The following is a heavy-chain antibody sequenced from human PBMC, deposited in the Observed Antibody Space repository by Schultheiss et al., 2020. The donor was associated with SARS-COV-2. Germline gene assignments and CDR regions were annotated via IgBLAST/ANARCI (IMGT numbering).Heavy chain of an antibody. V-gene: IGHV4-59*01. CDR1: GGSISSYY. CDR2: IYYSGST. CDR3: ARGVRGYYYGMDV. D-gene: IGHD3-10*01. J-gene: IGHJ6*02. Sequence: SQTLSLTCTVSGGSISSYYWSWIRQPPGKGLEWIGYIYYSGSTNYNPSLKSRVTISVDTSKNQFSLKLSSVTAADTAVYYCARGVRGYYYGMDVWGQGTTVTVSS.